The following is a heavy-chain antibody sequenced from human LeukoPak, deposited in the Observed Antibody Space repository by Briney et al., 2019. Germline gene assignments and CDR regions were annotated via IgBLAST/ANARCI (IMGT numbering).Heavy chain of an antibody. Sequence: GASVSVSCKASGYTFTGYYLHWVRQAPGQGLEWMGCIHPNGDLHYPQTFQGRVTITRNTSITTAYIELSTLTSQDTAVYFCAIECCFDGIASKGFNYWGQGTPVTVSS. V-gene: IGHV1-2*02. CDR3: AIECCFDGIASKGFNY. CDR1: GYTFTGYY. CDR2: IHPNGDL. D-gene: IGHD2-21*01. J-gene: IGHJ4*02.